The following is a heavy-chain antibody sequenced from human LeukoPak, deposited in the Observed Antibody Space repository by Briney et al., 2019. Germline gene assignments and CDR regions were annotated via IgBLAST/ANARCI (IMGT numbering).Heavy chain of an antibody. D-gene: IGHD3-22*01. J-gene: IGHJ4*02. Sequence: SETLSLTCTVSGGSITSGSYYWSWIRQPAGKGLEWIGRIYTSGSTNYNPSLKSRVTMSVDTSKNQFSLKLSSVTAADTAVYYCARYYYDSSGYYPGFDYWGQGTLVTVSS. CDR2: IYTSGST. CDR1: GGSITSGSYY. V-gene: IGHV4-61*02. CDR3: ARYYYDSSGYYPGFDY.